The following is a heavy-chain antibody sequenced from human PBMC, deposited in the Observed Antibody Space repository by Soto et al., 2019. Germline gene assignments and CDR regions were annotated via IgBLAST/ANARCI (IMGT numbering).Heavy chain of an antibody. V-gene: IGHV1-46*01. D-gene: IGHD2-2*01. CDR2: INPSGYGT. J-gene: IGHJ4*02. CDR1: GYTFTSYY. Sequence: QVQLVQSGAEVKKPGASVKVSCKASGYTFTSYYMHWVQQAPGQGLEWMGIINPSGYGTSYAQKFQGRVTMTRDTSTTTFYMDLSSLRSEDTAVYFCARDAVVVPSALYYFDYWGQGTLVTVSS. CDR3: ARDAVVVPSALYYFDY.